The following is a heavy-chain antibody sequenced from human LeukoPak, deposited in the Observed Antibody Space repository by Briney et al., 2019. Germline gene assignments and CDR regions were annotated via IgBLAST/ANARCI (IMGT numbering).Heavy chain of an antibody. Sequence: SSETLSLTCTVSGGSISSNYWSWVRQPPGKGLEWIGYISYSGSTNYNPSLKSRVTISGDTSKNQFSLKLSSVTAADTAVYYCARSIHQLLRFDYWGQGTLVTVSS. CDR3: ARSIHQLLRFDY. D-gene: IGHD2-2*01. J-gene: IGHJ4*02. CDR1: GGSISSNY. CDR2: ISYSGST. V-gene: IGHV4-59*01.